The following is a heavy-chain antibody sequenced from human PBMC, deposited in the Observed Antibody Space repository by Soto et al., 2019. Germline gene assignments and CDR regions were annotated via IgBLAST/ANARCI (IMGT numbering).Heavy chain of an antibody. J-gene: IGHJ4*02. CDR1: GGSISSYY. CDR3: ARHDVLGYCSGGSCSAFDY. CDR2: IYYSGST. Sequence: QVQLQESGPGLMKPSETLSLTCTVSGGSISSYYWSWIRQPPGKGLEWIGYIYYSGSTNYNPSLKRRVTISVDTSKNQFSLKLSSVTAADTAVYYCARHDVLGYCSGGSCSAFDYWGQGTLVTVSS. V-gene: IGHV4-59*08. D-gene: IGHD2-15*01.